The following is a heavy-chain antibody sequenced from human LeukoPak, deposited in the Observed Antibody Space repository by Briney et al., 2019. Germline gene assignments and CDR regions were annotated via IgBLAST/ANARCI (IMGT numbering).Heavy chain of an antibody. J-gene: IGHJ3*02. D-gene: IGHD5-18*01. CDR2: ISSSSSSYI. CDR3: ARPLGGPGYSYGWNAFDI. CDR1: GFTFSSYS. V-gene: IGHV3-21*01. Sequence: PGGSLRLSCAASGFTFSSYSMNWVRQAPGKGLEWVSSISSSSSSYIYYADSVKGRFTISRDNAKNSLYLQMNSLRAEDTAVYYCARPLGGPGYSYGWNAFDIWGQGTMVTVSS.